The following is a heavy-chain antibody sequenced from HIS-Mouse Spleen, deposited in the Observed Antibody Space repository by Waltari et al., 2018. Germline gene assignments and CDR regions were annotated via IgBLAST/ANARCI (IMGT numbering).Heavy chain of an antibody. J-gene: IGHJ6*02. CDR1: GFTFSSYA. CDR2: ISYDGSNK. Sequence: QVQLVESGGGVVQPGRSLRLSCAASGFTFSSYAMHWVRQAQGKGLEWVAVISYDGSNKYYAYSVKGRFTISRDNSKNTLYLQMNSLRAEDTAVYYCARDTVEQWLGYYYYGMDVWGQGTTVTVSS. CDR3: ARDTVEQWLGYYYYGMDV. V-gene: IGHV3-30-3*01. D-gene: IGHD6-19*01.